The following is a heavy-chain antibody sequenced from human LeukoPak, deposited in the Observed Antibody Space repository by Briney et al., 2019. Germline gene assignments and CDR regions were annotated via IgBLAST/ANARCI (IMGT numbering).Heavy chain of an antibody. D-gene: IGHD5-12*01. CDR1: GFTFSSYA. V-gene: IGHV3-23*01. Sequence: GGSLRLSCAASGFTFSSYAMSWVRQAPGKGLEWVSAISGSGGSTYYADSVKGRFTISRDNSKNTLYLQMNSLRAEDTAVYYCAKDQGVARFRSYFDYWGQGTLVTVSS. J-gene: IGHJ4*02. CDR3: AKDQGVARFRSYFDY. CDR2: ISGSGGST.